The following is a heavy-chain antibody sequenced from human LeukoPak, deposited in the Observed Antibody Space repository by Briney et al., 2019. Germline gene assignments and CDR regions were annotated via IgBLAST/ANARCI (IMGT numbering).Heavy chain of an antibody. Sequence: GESLRLSCAASGFTVSSNYMSWVRQAPGKGLEWVSVIYSGGSTYYADSVKGRFTISRDNSKNTLYLQMNSLRVEDTAVYYCARGLMYYDSSGFGDYWGQGTLVTVSS. CDR1: GFTVSSNY. CDR2: IYSGGST. J-gene: IGHJ4*02. V-gene: IGHV3-53*01. CDR3: ARGLMYYDSSGFGDY. D-gene: IGHD3-22*01.